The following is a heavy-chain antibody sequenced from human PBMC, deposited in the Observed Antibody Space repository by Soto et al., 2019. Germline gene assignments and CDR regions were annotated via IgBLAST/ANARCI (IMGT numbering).Heavy chain of an antibody. CDR3: ARSQGSSTSLEIYYYYYYGMDV. CDR1: GGTFSSYA. CDR2: IIPISGTA. Sequence: QVQLVQSGAEVKKPGSSVKVSCTASGGTFSSYAISWVRQAPGQGLEWMGGIIPISGTANYAQKFQGRVTITADESTSKAYMELSSLRSEDTAVYYCARSQGSSTSLEIYYYYYYGMDVWGQGITVTASS. V-gene: IGHV1-69*01. J-gene: IGHJ6*02. D-gene: IGHD2-2*01.